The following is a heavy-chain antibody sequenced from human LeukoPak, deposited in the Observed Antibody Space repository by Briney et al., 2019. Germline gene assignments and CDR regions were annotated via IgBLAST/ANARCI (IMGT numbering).Heavy chain of an antibody. D-gene: IGHD3-22*01. J-gene: IGHJ4*02. Sequence: GGSLRLSCAASGFTFSSYAMSWVRQAQGKGLEWVSAISGSGGSTYYADSVKGRFTISRDNSKNPLYLQMNSLRAEDTAVYYCATSGRYYYDSSGYYFDYWGQGTLVTVSS. V-gene: IGHV3-23*01. CDR3: ATSGRYYYDSSGYYFDY. CDR1: GFTFSSYA. CDR2: ISGSGGST.